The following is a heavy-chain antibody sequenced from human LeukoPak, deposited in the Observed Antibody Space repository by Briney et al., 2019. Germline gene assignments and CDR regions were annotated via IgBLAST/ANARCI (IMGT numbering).Heavy chain of an antibody. CDR3: ARRYYYNLGSFPFDF. Sequence: SETLSLTCAVSGGPFSGYFWSWIRQSSGKGLEWIEEIHNSGTTNYNPSLNSRVTISEDTSKNQFYQNLSSVTAADTAVYYCARRYYYNLGSFPFDFWGQGTLVTVSS. J-gene: IGHJ4*02. CDR1: GGPFSGYF. CDR2: IHNSGTT. V-gene: IGHV4-34*01. D-gene: IGHD3-10*01.